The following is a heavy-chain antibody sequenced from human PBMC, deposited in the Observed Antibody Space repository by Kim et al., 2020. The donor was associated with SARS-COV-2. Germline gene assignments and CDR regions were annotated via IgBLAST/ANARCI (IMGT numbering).Heavy chain of an antibody. Sequence: SVKVSCKASGGTFSSYAISWVRQAPGQGLEWMGGIIPIFGTANYAQKFQGRVTITADESTSTAYMELSSLRSEDTAVYYCARGGVERGRIPASRGYFDYWGQGTLVTVSS. J-gene: IGHJ4*02. D-gene: IGHD3-10*01. CDR3: ARGGVERGRIPASRGYFDY. CDR2: IIPIFGTA. V-gene: IGHV1-69*13. CDR1: GGTFSSYA.